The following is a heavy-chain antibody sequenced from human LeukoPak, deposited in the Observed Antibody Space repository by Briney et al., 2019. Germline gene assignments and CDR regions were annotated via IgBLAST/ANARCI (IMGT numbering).Heavy chain of an antibody. Sequence: SQTFSLTCAISGDSVSSNSTACNWIRQSPSRGLEWLGRTYYRSKWYNDYAASVKSRITINPDTSENQFSLQLNSVTPEDTAVYYCARGGQGDGYSADEAFDLWGQGTMVTVSS. D-gene: IGHD5-24*01. V-gene: IGHV6-1*01. CDR2: TYYRSKWYN. J-gene: IGHJ3*01. CDR3: ARGGQGDGYSADEAFDL. CDR1: GDSVSSNSTA.